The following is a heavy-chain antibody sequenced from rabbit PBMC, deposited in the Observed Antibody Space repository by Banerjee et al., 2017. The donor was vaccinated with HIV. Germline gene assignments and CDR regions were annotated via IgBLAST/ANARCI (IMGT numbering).Heavy chain of an antibody. CDR1: GFDLSSYW. D-gene: IGHD7-1*01. V-gene: IGHV1S45*01. CDR3: ARDRDTGTVYYFDL. J-gene: IGHJ4*01. CDR2: IYNGDGRT. Sequence: QEQLVESGGGLVQPEGSLTLTCTASGFDLSSYWIWWVRQAPGKGLEWIACIYNGDGRTYYASWAKGRFTISKTSSTTVTLQLNSLTAADTATYFCARDRDTGTVYYFDLWGPGTLVTVS.